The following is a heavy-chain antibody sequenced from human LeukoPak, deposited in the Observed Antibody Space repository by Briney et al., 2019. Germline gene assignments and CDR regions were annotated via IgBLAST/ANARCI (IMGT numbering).Heavy chain of an antibody. J-gene: IGHJ4*02. CDR3: ARGVTDSSSWSSRSDY. V-gene: IGHV4-34*01. CDR2: TNHSGST. Sequence: SETLSLTCTVSGGSISSYYWSWIRQPPGKGLEWIGETNHSGSTNYNPSLKSRVTISVDTSKNQFSLKLSSVTAADTAVYYCARGVTDSSSWSSRSDYWGQGTLVTVSS. D-gene: IGHD6-13*01. CDR1: GGSISSYY.